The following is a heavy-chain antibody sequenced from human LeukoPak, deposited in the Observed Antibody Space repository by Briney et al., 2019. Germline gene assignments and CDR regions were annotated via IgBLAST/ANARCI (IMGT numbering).Heavy chain of an antibody. CDR1: GFTFTDYT. CDR2: ISTSSNI. D-gene: IGHD4-23*01. CDR3: ARDRSYVGFDY. V-gene: IGHV3-69-1*01. Sequence: PGGSLRLSCAASGFTFTDYTINWVRQAPGKGLDWVPSISTSSNIYYADSVKGRFTVSRDNAKNSVYLQTNSLRAEDTAVYYCARDRSYVGFDYWGQGTLVTVSS. J-gene: IGHJ4*02.